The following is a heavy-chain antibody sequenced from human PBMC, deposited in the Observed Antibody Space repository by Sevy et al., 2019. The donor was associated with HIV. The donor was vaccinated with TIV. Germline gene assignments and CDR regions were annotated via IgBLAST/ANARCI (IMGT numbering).Heavy chain of an antibody. CDR2: IWYDGSNK. CDR3: AVANKGYCNSTSCYGMDV. CDR1: GFTFSSYG. Sequence: GGSLRLSCAASGFTFSSYGMHWVRQAPGKGLEWVAVIWYDGSNKYYADSVKGRFTISRDNSKNTRYLQMNSRRAEDTGVYYCAVANKGYCNSTSCYGMDVWGQGTTVTVSS. D-gene: IGHD2-2*01. J-gene: IGHJ6*02. V-gene: IGHV3-33*01.